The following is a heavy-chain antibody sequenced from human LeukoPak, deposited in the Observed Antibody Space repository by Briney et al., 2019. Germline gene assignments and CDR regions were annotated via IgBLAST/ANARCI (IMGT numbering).Heavy chain of an antibody. CDR1: GFTFCDYY. CDR3: ASPSADYDSSGWPDY. V-gene: IGHV3-11*01. J-gene: IGHJ4*02. CDR2: ISSSGSTI. D-gene: IGHD3-22*01. Sequence: GGSLRLSCAASGFTFCDYYMSWIRQAPGKGLEWVSYISSSGSTIYYADSVKGRFTISRDNAKNSLYLQMNSLRAEDTAVYYCASPSADYDSSGWPDYWGQGTLVTVSS.